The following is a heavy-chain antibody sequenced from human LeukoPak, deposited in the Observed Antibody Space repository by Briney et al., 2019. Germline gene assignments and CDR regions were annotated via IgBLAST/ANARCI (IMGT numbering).Heavy chain of an antibody. CDR3: ARHSNWYFDL. CDR1: GASITSYY. J-gene: IGHJ2*01. Sequence: TSETLSLTCTVSGASITSYYWSWIRQPPGKGLECIGYIFYSESANYNPSLKSRVTISVDTSKNQFSLKLSSVTAADTAVYYCARHSNWYFDLWGRGTLVTVSS. CDR2: IFYSESA. V-gene: IGHV4-59*08.